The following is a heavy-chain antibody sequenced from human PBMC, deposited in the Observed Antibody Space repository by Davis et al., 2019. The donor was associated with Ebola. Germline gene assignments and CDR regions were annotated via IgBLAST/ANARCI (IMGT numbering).Heavy chain of an antibody. Sequence: GESLKISCAASGFTFSNAWMSWVRQAPGKGLEWVGRIKSKTDGGTTDYAAPVKGRFTISSDDSKNTLYLQMNSLKTEDTAVYYCTTDRGRFLEWLLFDYWGQGTLVTVSS. V-gene: IGHV3-15*01. CDR3: TTDRGRFLEWLLFDY. D-gene: IGHD3-3*01. CDR1: GFTFSNAW. J-gene: IGHJ4*02. CDR2: IKSKTDGGTT.